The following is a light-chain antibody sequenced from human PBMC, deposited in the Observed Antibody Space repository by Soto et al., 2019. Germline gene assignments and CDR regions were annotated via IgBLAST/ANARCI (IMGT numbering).Light chain of an antibody. V-gene: IGKV1-5*03. CDR3: QHYNSYPPS. CDR2: KAS. Sequence: DIQMTQSPSTLSGSLGDKATITCRASQPIRSWLAWDRQKPGKAPKLLIYKASTLKSGVPSRFGGSGSGTEFTLTISSLRPDDFATYCCQHYNSYPPSFGQGKRLQI. J-gene: IGKJ5*01. CDR1: QPIRSW.